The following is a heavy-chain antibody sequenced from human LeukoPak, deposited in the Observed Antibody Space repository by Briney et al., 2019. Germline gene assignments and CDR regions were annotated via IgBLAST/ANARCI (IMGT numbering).Heavy chain of an antibody. CDR3: ARIFGRRRDIVVVPAAMRIDY. D-gene: IGHD2-2*01. V-gene: IGHV4-34*01. CDR2: INHSGST. CDR1: GGSFSGYY. J-gene: IGHJ4*02. Sequence: TSETLSLTCAVYGGSFSGYYWSWIRQPPGKGLEWIGEINHSGSTNYNSSLKSRVTISVDTSKNHFSLKLSSVTAAGTAVYYCARIFGRRRDIVVVPAAMRIDYWGQGTLVTASS.